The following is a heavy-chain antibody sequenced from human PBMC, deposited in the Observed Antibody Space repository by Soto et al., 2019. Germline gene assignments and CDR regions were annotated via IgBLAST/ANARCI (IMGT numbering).Heavy chain of an antibody. CDR3: ARGNGYSNGRLDS. CDR1: GFTFSSHG. D-gene: IGHD5-18*01. J-gene: IGHJ4*02. Sequence: QVQLVDSGGGVVQPGRSLRLSCAASGFTFSSHGMHWVRQAPGKGLEWVAVIWYDGGNKYYGDSVRGRFTISRDNSKNPLYLQMNSLRAEDTAMYYCARGNGYSNGRLDSWGQGTLVTVSS. CDR2: IWYDGGNK. V-gene: IGHV3-33*01.